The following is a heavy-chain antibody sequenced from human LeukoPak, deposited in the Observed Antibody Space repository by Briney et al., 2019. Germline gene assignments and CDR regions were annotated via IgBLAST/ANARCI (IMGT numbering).Heavy chain of an antibody. J-gene: IGHJ4*02. V-gene: IGHV3-11*04. D-gene: IGHD5-24*01. CDR1: GFTFNDYY. CDR3: ASSSALDGYNYKENYYFDY. CDR2: ISTSGSTI. Sequence: TGGSLRLSCAASGFTFNDYYMSWIRQAPGKGLEWVSYISTSGSTIHYADSVKGRFTISRDNAENSLYLQMNSLRAEDTAVYYCASSSALDGYNYKENYYFDYWGQGTLVTVSS.